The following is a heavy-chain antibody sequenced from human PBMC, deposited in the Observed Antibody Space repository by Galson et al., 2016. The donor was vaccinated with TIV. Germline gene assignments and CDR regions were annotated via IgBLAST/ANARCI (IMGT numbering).Heavy chain of an antibody. D-gene: IGHD7-27*01. CDR3: ATSTMPNLGEY. Sequence: RLSCAASGLLVSDSYMSWVRQPPGEGLEWVSIIYPSGASYYPESTESVKGRFTISRDNSKNTVFLQINSLRVEDTAVYYCATSTMPNLGEYWGQGTLVTVST. V-gene: IGHV3-53*05. J-gene: IGHJ4*02. CDR1: GLLVSDSY. CDR2: IYPSGAS.